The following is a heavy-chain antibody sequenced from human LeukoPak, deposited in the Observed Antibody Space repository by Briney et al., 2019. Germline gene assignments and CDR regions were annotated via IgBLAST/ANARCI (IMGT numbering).Heavy chain of an antibody. J-gene: IGHJ4*02. V-gene: IGHV4-59*01. Sequence: KTSETLSLTCTVSGGAISDYYWSWIRQPPGKGLEWIGYIYYSGSTNYNPSLKSRVAISVDTSKNQFSLKLSSVTAADTAVYYCARTQAHLLLDYWGQGTLVTVSS. CDR3: ARTQAHLLLDY. CDR1: GGAISDYY. CDR2: IYYSGST. D-gene: IGHD2-15*01.